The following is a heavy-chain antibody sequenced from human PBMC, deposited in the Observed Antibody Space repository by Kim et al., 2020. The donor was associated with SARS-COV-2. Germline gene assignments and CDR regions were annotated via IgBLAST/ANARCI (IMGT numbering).Heavy chain of an antibody. CDR3: ASWGESARPKEEYFQ. Sequence: GGSLRLSCAASGFIFSTYAMHWVRQAPGKGLEWVAVISYEGSYKNYADSVRGCFIISKDNFETTLFLVINSLGADDTAVYYCASWGESARPKEEYFQ. D-gene: IGHD7-27*01. J-gene: IGHJ1*01. CDR2: ISYEGSYK. CDR1: GFIFSTYA. V-gene: IGHV3-30-3*01.